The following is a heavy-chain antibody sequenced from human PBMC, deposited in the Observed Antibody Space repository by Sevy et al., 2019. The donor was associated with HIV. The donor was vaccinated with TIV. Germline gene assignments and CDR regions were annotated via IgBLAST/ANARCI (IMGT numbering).Heavy chain of an antibody. V-gene: IGHV4-34*01. CDR1: GGSFSGYY. CDR3: ARGGRGQWLVRGNVLDP. D-gene: IGHD6-19*01. Sequence: SETLSLTCAVYGGSFSGYYWSWIRQPPGKGLEWIGEINHSGSTNYNPFLKSRVSISVDTSKNQFSVKLSSVTAPDTAVYYCARGGRGQWLVRGNVLDPWGQGTLVPVSS. J-gene: IGHJ5*02. CDR2: INHSGST.